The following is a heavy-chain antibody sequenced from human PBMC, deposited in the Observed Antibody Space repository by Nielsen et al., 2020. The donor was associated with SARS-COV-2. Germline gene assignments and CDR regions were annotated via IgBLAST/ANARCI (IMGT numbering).Heavy chain of an antibody. V-gene: IGHV1-69*13. D-gene: IGHD2-15*01. CDR2: IIPIFGTA. Sequence: SVDVCCKASGGTFSSYAISCVRQAPGQGLEWMGGIIPIFGTANYAQKFQGRVTITADESTSTAYMELSSLRSEDTAVYYCARVDGHCSGGSCYSGVYWGQGTLVTVSS. CDR1: GGTFSSYA. J-gene: IGHJ4*02. CDR3: ARVDGHCSGGSCYSGVY.